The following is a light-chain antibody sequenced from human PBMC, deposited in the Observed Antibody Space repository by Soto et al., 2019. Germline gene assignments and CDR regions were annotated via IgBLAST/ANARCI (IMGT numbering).Light chain of an antibody. Sequence: DIQMTQSPSSLSASVGDRVTITCRASQSLRNYVNWYQQKTGKAPKFLIYVASTLQIGVPSRFSGSGSGTDFTLNISSLQPADFATYYCQQSYSSPYTGGPGTKLEIK. J-gene: IGKJ2*01. CDR2: VAS. CDR3: QQSYSSPYT. V-gene: IGKV1-39*01. CDR1: QSLRNY.